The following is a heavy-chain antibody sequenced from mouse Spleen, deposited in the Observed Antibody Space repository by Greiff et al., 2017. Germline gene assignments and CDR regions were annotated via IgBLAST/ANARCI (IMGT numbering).Heavy chain of an antibody. CDR2: ISSGGGNT. V-gene: IGHV5-9*03. CDR1: GFTFSSYT. Sequence: EVKLMESGGGLVKPGGSLKLSCAASGFTFSSYTMSWVRQTPEKRLEWVATISSGGGNTYYPDSVKGRFTISRDNAKNTLYLQMSSLRSEDTALYYCARYSLYYAMDYWGQGTSVTVSS. CDR3: ARYSLYYAMDY. J-gene: IGHJ4*01. D-gene: IGHD6-1*01.